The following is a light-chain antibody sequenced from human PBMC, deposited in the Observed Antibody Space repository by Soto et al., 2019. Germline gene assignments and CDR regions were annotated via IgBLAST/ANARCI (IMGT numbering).Light chain of an antibody. Sequence: EILMTQSPATVSASAGERVTITCRARQGISNLLACFQQKPGKAPKHLIYTAARLQRGSLTGISCRRDWTDFTRSMTCQHAEDYASHYYQQCYRWTFGQGTKVDIK. CDR3: QQCYRWT. CDR2: TAA. J-gene: IGKJ1*01. V-gene: IGKV1-12*01. CDR1: QGISNL.